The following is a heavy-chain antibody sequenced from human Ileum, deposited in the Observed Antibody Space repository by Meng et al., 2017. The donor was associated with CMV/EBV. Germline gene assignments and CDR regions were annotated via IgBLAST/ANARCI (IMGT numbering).Heavy chain of an antibody. J-gene: IGHJ1*01. CDR1: GFTFKNEW. CDR3: VTELHHSG. V-gene: IGHV3-15*01. Sequence: GESLKISCAASGFTFKNEWMAWVRQAPGKGLEWVGRIKSKTDGETTDLAAPVKGRFTISRDDKRNMLYLQMNSLRTEDTAMYCCVTELHHSGWGQGTLVTVSS. CDR2: IKSKTDGETT. D-gene: IGHD1-26*01.